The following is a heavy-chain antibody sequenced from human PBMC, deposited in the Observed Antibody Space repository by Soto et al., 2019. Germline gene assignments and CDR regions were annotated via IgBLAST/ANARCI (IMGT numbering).Heavy chain of an antibody. CDR1: GGSISSSNW. CDR2: IYHSGST. V-gene: IGHV4-4*02. J-gene: IGHJ4*02. CDR3: ARGRADLIMIVVTFDY. D-gene: IGHD3-22*01. Sequence: SETLSLTCAVSGGSISSSNWWSWVRQPPGKGLEWIGEIYHSGSTNYNPSLKSRVTISVDKSKNQFSLKLSSVTAADTAVYYCARGRADLIMIVVTFDYWGQGTLVTVSS.